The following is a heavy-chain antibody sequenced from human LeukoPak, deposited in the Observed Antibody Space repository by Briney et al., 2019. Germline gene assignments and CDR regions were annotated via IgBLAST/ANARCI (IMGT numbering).Heavy chain of an antibody. CDR3: ARGRGTLYYDSSGYDFNY. Sequence: SETPSLTCAVYGGSFSGYYWSWIRQPPGKGLEWIGEINHSGSTNYNPSLKSRVTISVDTSKNQFSLKLSSVTAADTAVYYCARGRGTLYYDSSGYDFNYWGQGTLVSASS. CDR1: GGSFSGYY. V-gene: IGHV4-34*01. D-gene: IGHD3-22*01. CDR2: INHSGST. J-gene: IGHJ4*02.